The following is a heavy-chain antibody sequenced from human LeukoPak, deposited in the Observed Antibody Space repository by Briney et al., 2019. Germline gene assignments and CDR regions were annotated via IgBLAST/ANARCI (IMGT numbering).Heavy chain of an antibody. D-gene: IGHD2-2*01. V-gene: IGHV3-7*03. Sequence: GGSLRLSCAASGFTFSSYSMSWVRRAPGKGLEWVANIKQDGTEEYYVDSVRGRFSISKDNAKNSLYLQMNSLRAEDTAVYYCARDPCHGALDYWGQGAPVTVSS. J-gene: IGHJ4*02. CDR3: ARDPCHGALDY. CDR2: IKQDGTEE. CDR1: GFTFSSYS.